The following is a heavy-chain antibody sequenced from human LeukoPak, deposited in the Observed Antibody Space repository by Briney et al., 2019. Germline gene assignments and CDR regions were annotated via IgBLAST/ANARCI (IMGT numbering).Heavy chain of an antibody. Sequence: SETLSLTCTVSGGSISSYYWSWIRQPPGKGLEWIGYIYYSGSTNYNPSLKSRVTISVDTSKNQLSLKLSSVTAADTAVYYCARGSDYYDSSGYYWAYWGQGTLVTVSS. J-gene: IGHJ4*02. CDR1: GGSISSYY. D-gene: IGHD3-22*01. V-gene: IGHV4-59*01. CDR3: ARGSDYYDSSGYYWAY. CDR2: IYYSGST.